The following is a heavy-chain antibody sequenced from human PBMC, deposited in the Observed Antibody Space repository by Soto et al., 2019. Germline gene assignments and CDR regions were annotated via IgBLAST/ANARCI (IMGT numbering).Heavy chain of an antibody. D-gene: IGHD3-22*01. V-gene: IGHV3-73*02. CDR1: GFTFSGSA. CDR3: TNFDYYDSYYGMDV. CDR2: IRSKANSYAT. J-gene: IGHJ6*02. Sequence: EVQLVESGGGLVQPGGSVKLSCAASGFTFSGSAMHWVRQASGKGLEWVGRIRSKANSYATAYAASVKGRFTISRDDSKNTAYLQMNSLKTEDTAVYYCTNFDYYDSYYGMDVWGQVTTVTVSS.